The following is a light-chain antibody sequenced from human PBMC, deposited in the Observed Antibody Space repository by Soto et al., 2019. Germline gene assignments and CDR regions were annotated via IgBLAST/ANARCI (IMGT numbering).Light chain of an antibody. Sequence: DIQMTQSPSTLSGSVGDRVTIACRASQSISSWLAWYQQKPGKAPKLLIYDASSLESGVPSRFSGSGSGTEFTLTISSLQPDDFATYYYQQYNSYWTFGQGTKVDI. CDR2: DAS. J-gene: IGKJ1*01. V-gene: IGKV1-5*01. CDR3: QQYNSYWT. CDR1: QSISSW.